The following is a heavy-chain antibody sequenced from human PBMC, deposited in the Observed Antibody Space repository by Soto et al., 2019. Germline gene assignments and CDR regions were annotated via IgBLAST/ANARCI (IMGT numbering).Heavy chain of an antibody. CDR3: ARAIDSSSRYDS. D-gene: IGHD6-6*01. Sequence: QVTLKESGPVLVKPTETLTLTCSVSGFSLGSASMGVGWIRQPPGEALEWLAHIFSNDRKGYSTSLKNRLTIFKDASRSQVVLTMTNLDPVDTATYYCARAIDSSSRYDSWGQGPLVTVSS. V-gene: IGHV2-26*01. J-gene: IGHJ4*02. CDR1: GFSLGSASMG. CDR2: IFSNDRK.